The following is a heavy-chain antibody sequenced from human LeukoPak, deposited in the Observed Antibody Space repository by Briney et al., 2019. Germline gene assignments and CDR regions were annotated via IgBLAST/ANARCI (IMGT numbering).Heavy chain of an antibody. D-gene: IGHD2-2*01. V-gene: IGHV3-48*01. Sequence: GGSLRLSCAASGFTFRSYSMNWVRQAPGKGLEWVSYIGISSGNTKYADSVKGRFTISGDKANNSVYLQMNSLRVEDTAVYYCARDAKYAFDNWGQGTLVTVSS. CDR3: ARDAKYAFDN. CDR1: GFTFRSYS. J-gene: IGHJ4*02. CDR2: IGISSGNT.